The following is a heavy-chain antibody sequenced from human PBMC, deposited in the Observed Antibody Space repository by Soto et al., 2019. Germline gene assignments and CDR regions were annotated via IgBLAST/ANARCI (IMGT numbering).Heavy chain of an antibody. V-gene: IGHV4-61*01. CDR2: IYYSGST. D-gene: IGHD3-22*01. CDR1: GGSVSSGTHY. J-gene: IGHJ4*02. CDR3: ARLLYYYDSSGYYGRHFDY. Sequence: TLSLTCTVSGGSVSSGTHYWSWIRQPPGKGLEWIGYIYYSGSTNYNPPLKSRVTISIDTSKNQFSLKLSSVTAADTAVYYCARLLYYYDSSGYYGRHFDYWGQGTLVTVSS.